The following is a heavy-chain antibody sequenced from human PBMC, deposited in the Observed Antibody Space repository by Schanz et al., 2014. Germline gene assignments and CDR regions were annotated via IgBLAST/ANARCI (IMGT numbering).Heavy chain of an antibody. Sequence: QVKLVESGGGVVQPGRSLRLSCEASGFTFSNYGMHWVRQAPGKGLEWVAVIFYDGSNKYYADSVKGRFAISRDNSKNTLYLQMSSLRAEDTALYYCAKDPHRDYGGKPQTFDIWGQGTMVTVSS. CDR1: GFTFSNYG. D-gene: IGHD4-17*01. V-gene: IGHV3-30*18. CDR3: AKDPHRDYGGKPQTFDI. CDR2: IFYDGSNK. J-gene: IGHJ3*02.